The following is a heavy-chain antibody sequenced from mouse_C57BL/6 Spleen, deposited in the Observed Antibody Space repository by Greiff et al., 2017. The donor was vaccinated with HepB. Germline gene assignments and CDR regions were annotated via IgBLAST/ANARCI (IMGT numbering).Heavy chain of an antibody. V-gene: IGHV1-15*01. D-gene: IGHD2-4*01. J-gene: IGHJ4*01. CDR2: IDPETGGT. CDR3: TREGYDYERAMDY. Sequence: QVQLQQSGAELVRPGASVTLSCKASGYTFTDYEMHWVKQTPVHGLEWIGAIDPETGGTAYNQKFKCKAILTADKSSSTAYMELRSLTSEDSAVYYCTREGYDYERAMDYWGQGTSVTVSS. CDR1: GYTFTDYE.